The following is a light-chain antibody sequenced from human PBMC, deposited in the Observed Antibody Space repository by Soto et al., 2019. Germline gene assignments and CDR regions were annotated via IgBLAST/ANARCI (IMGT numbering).Light chain of an antibody. CDR3: QQSYSSPF. V-gene: IGKV1-39*01. CDR1: QSISSY. J-gene: IGKJ2*01. CDR2: AAC. Sequence: DIQMTQSPSSLSASVGDRVTITCRASQSISSYLNWYQQKPGKAPKLLIYAACSLQSGVPSRFSGTGSWTAFTPTISSLQTEDFATYYCQQSYSSPFFGQGTKLEIK.